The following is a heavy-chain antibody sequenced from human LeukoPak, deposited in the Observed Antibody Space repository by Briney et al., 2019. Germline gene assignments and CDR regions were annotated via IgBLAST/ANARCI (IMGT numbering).Heavy chain of an antibody. CDR2: IYYSGST. J-gene: IGHJ6*02. Sequence: SETLSLTCTVSGGSISSYYWSWIRQPPGKGLEWIGYIYYSGSTNYNPSLKSRVTISVDTSKNQFSLKLGSVTAADTAVYYCARVRYFDWLYGMDVWGQGTTVTVSS. CDR3: ARVRYFDWLYGMDV. CDR1: GGSISSYY. V-gene: IGHV4-59*01. D-gene: IGHD3-9*01.